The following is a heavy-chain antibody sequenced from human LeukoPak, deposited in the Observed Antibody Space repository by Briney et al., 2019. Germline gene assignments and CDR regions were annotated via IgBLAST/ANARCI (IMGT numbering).Heavy chain of an antibody. CDR3: ARGKRGFKGAFDI. J-gene: IGHJ3*02. V-gene: IGHV4-59*01. CDR2: IYYSGST. CDR1: GGSFSGYY. D-gene: IGHD3-10*01. Sequence: PSETLSLTCAVYGGSFSGYYWSWIRQPPGKGLEWIGYIYYSGSTNYNPSLKSRVTISVDTSKNQFSLKLSSVTAADTAVYYCARGKRGFKGAFDIWGQGTMVTVSS.